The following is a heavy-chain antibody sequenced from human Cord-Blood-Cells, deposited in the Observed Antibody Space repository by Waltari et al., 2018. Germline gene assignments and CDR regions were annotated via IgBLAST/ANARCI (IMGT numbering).Heavy chain of an antibody. D-gene: IGHD1-26*01. V-gene: IGHV4-39*01. CDR2: IYYSWST. CDR3: ARHFWGATTIDY. CDR1: GGSISSSRHY. Sequence: QLQLQESGPGLVKPSETLSLTCTVPGGSISSSRHYWGWIRQPPGKGLEWIGSIYYSWSTYYNPSLKSRVTISVDTSKNQFSLKLSSVTAADTAVYYCARHFWGATTIDYWGQGTLVTVSS. J-gene: IGHJ4*02.